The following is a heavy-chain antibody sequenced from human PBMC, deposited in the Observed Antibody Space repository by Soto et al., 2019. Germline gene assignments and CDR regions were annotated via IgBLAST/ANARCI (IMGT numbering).Heavy chain of an antibody. D-gene: IGHD3-9*01. CDR3: AREDWSEDSYYYYGMDV. J-gene: IGHJ6*02. Sequence: QVQLVESGGGVVQPGRSLRLSCAASGFTFSSYGMHWVRQAPGKGLEWVAVIWYDGSNKYYADSVKGRFTISRDNSKNTRYLQMNSLRAEDTAVYYCAREDWSEDSYYYYGMDVWGQGTTVTVSS. CDR1: GFTFSSYG. CDR2: IWYDGSNK. V-gene: IGHV3-33*01.